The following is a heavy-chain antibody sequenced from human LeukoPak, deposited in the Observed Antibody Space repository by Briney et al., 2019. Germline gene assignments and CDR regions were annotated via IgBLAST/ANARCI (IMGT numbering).Heavy chain of an antibody. CDR2: ISAYNGNT. J-gene: IGHJ4*02. V-gene: IGHV1-18*01. Sequence: ASVKVSCKASGYTLTSYGISWVRQAPGQGLEWMRWISAYNGNTNYAQKLQGRVTMTTDTSTSTAYMELRSLRSDDTAVYYCAGSFGSGWSPYYFDYWRQGTLVTVSS. D-gene: IGHD6-19*01. CDR3: AGSFGSGWSPYYFDY. CDR1: GYTLTSYG.